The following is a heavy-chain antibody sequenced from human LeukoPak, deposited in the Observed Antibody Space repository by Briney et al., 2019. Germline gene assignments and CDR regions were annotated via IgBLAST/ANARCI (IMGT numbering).Heavy chain of an antibody. CDR3: AREGYCSSTSCYPADP. CDR1: GFTFSSYA. V-gene: IGHV3-23*01. D-gene: IGHD2-2*01. Sequence: GGSLRLSCAASGFTFSSYAMNWVRQAPGKGLEWASVISGSGGSTYYADSVKGRFTISRDNAKNSLYLQMNSLRAEDTAVYYCAREGYCSSTSCYPADPWGQGTLVTVSS. CDR2: ISGSGGST. J-gene: IGHJ5*02.